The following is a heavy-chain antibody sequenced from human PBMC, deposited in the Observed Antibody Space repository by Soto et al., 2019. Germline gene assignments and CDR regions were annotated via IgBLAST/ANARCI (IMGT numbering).Heavy chain of an antibody. Sequence: SETLSLTCAVSGGSISSSNWWSWVRQPPGKGLEWIGEIYHSGSTNYNPSLKSRVTISVDKSKNQFSLKLSSVTAADTAVYYCARMARPRYYYGSGVPGSGVDVWGQGTTVTVSS. CDR3: ARMARPRYYYGSGVPGSGVDV. D-gene: IGHD3-10*01. V-gene: IGHV4-4*02. CDR1: GGSISSSNW. J-gene: IGHJ6*02. CDR2: IYHSGST.